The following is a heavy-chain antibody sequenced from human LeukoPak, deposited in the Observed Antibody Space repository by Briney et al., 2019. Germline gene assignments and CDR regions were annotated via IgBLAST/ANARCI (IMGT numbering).Heavy chain of an antibody. CDR2: INHSGST. CDR3: ARGWPYYYGMDV. J-gene: IGHJ6*02. Sequence: SETLSLTCAVYGGSFSGYYWSWIRQPPGKGLEWIGEINHSGSTNYNPSLKSRVTISVDTSKNQCSLKLSSVTAADTAVYYCARGWPYYYGMDVWGQGTTVTVSS. V-gene: IGHV4-34*01. CDR1: GGSFSGYY.